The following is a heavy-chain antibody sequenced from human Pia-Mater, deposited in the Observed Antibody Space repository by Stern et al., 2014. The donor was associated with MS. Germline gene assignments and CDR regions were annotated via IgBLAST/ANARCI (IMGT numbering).Heavy chain of an antibody. V-gene: IGHV3-30*18. J-gene: IGHJ4*02. CDR3: AKDLSYTWSFDY. Sequence: VQLVESGGGVVQPGTSLRLSCAASGFSFYTHGMHWVRQAPGKGLEWVAFISYDGKNQYYADSVRGRFPISSDHPKKTLSLQRDSLRVEDTAVYHCAKDLSYTWSFDYWGQGTLLAVSS. D-gene: IGHD1-26*01. CDR2: ISYDGKNQ. CDR1: GFSFYTHG.